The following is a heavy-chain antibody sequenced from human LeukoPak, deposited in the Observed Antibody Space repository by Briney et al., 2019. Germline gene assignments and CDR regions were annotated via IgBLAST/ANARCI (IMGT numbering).Heavy chain of an antibody. J-gene: IGHJ3*02. CDR3: ARRYCSSTSCYVRRENAFDI. V-gene: IGHV4-34*01. D-gene: IGHD2-2*01. CDR2: INHSGST. CDR1: GGSISGYY. Sequence: SETLSLTCAVYGGSISGYYWSWIRQHPGKGLEWIGEINHSGSTTYNPSLKSRVTISGDTTKNQFSLKLSSVTAADTAVYYCARRYCSSTSCYVRRENAFDIWGQGTMVTVSS.